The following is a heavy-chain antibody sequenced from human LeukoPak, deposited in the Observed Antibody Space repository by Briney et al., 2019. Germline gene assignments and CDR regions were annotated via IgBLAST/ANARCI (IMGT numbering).Heavy chain of an antibody. J-gene: IGHJ3*01. CDR2: INYSGNT. CDR1: GGSLNSNSYY. D-gene: IGHD2-8*01. Sequence: SETLSLTCTVSGGSLNSNSYYWGWIRQPPGKGLEWFVSINYSGNTYYSPSFKSRVTISVDTSKNQFSLKLCSVSAADSAIYYCAGAYGCTWYSTFGLWGQGEVVTVSS. CDR3: AGAYGCTWYSTFGL. V-gene: IGHV4-39*01.